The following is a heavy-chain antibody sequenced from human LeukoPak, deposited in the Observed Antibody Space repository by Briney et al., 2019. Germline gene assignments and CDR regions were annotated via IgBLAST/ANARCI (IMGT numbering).Heavy chain of an antibody. CDR3: ARVSVATSFDY. CDR2: ISSSSSYI. V-gene: IGHV3-21*01. Sequence: PGGSLRLSCAASGSTFSSYSMNWVRQAPGKGLEWVSSISSSSSYIYYADSVKGRFTISRDNAKNSLYLQMNSLRAEDTAAYYCARVSVATSFDYWGQGTLVTVSS. D-gene: IGHD5-12*01. J-gene: IGHJ4*02. CDR1: GSTFSSYS.